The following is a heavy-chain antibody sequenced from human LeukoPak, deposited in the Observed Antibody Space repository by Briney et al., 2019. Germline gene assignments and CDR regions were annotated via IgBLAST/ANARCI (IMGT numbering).Heavy chain of an antibody. Sequence: GGSLRLSCAASGFTFSGSAMHWVRQASGKGLEWVGRIRNKVNSYATAYAASVKGRFTISRDDSKNTAYLQMNSLKTEDTAVYYCTRFINDELDAFDIWGQGTMVTVSA. V-gene: IGHV3-73*01. CDR1: GFTFSGSA. J-gene: IGHJ3*02. CDR2: IRNKVNSYAT. D-gene: IGHD1-1*01. CDR3: TRFINDELDAFDI.